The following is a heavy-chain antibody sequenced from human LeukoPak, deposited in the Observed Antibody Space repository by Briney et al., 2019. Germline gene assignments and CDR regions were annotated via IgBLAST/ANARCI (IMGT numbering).Heavy chain of an antibody. D-gene: IGHD3-10*01. Sequence: GRSLRLSCAASGFTFDDYAMRWVRQAPGKGLEWVSGISWNSGSIGYADSVKGRFTISRDNAKNSLYLQMNSLRAEDTALYYCAKGPDYGSGSYYFDYWGQGTLVTVSS. J-gene: IGHJ4*02. CDR2: ISWNSGSI. CDR1: GFTFDDYA. V-gene: IGHV3-9*01. CDR3: AKGPDYGSGSYYFDY.